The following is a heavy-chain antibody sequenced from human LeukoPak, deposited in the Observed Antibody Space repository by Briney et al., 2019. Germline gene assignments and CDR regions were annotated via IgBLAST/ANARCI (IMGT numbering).Heavy chain of an antibody. Sequence: PSETLSLTCAVYGGSFSGYYWSWLRQPAGKGLEWIGRIYTSGSTNYNPSLKSRVTMSVDTSKNQFSLKLSSVTAADTAVYYCARGLYSSSWYEAYYFDYWGQGTLVTVSS. CDR1: GGSFSGYY. V-gene: IGHV4-59*10. D-gene: IGHD6-13*01. J-gene: IGHJ4*02. CDR2: IYTSGST. CDR3: ARGLYSSSWYEAYYFDY.